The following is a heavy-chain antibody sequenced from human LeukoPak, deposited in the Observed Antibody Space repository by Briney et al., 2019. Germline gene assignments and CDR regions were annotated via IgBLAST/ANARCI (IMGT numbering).Heavy chain of an antibody. D-gene: IGHD2-2*03. CDR3: TADVMTMDKQIDY. J-gene: IGHJ4*02. CDR1: GFTFSHAW. Sequence: PGGSLRLSCASSGFTFSHAWMSSGPQAPGTRPEWGGRVKSHVDGATTDYAAPVKGRFTISRDDSKDTLYLQMNSLKTEDTAVYYCTADVMTMDKQIDYWGQGTLVTVSS. V-gene: IGHV3-15*01. CDR2: VKSHVDGATT.